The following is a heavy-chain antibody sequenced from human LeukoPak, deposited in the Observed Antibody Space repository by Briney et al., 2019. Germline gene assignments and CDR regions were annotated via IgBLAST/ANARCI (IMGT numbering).Heavy chain of an antibody. CDR2: IYYSGST. Sequence: SETLSLTCTVSGGSISSSSYYWGWIRQPPGKGLEWIGSIYYSGSTYYNPSLQSRVTISVDTSKNQFSLKLSSVTAADTAVYYCEGGNPYYYYGMDVWGQGTTVTVSS. CDR3: EGGNPYYYYGMDV. CDR1: GGSISSSSYY. D-gene: IGHD4-23*01. V-gene: IGHV4-39*01. J-gene: IGHJ6*02.